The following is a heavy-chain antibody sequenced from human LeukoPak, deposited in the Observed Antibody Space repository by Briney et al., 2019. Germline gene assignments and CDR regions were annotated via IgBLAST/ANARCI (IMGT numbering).Heavy chain of an antibody. D-gene: IGHD3-10*01. CDR2: ISSSSSYI. CDR1: GFTFSSYS. J-gene: IGHJ4*02. Sequence: GGSLRHSRAPSGFTFSSYSMNLVRPAPGEGLEWVSPISSSSSYIYYADSVKGRFTSSRDKAKNSLYLQMNSLRAEDTAVYYCARGGHYGSGSYYNVNWGQGTLVTVSS. V-gene: IGHV3-21*01. CDR3: ARGGHYGSGSYYNVN.